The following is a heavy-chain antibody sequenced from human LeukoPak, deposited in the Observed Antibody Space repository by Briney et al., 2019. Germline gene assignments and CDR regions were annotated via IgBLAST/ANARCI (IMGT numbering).Heavy chain of an antibody. CDR1: GGSISSSNYY. V-gene: IGHV4-39*07. CDR2: IYYTGST. J-gene: IGHJ3*02. Sequence: SETLSLTCTVSGGSISSSNYYWGWIRQPPGKGLEWIGSIYYTGSTYYKPSLKSRVTISEDTSKNQFSLKLSSVTAADTVVYYCTFNLGSGSYAFDIWGQGTMVTVSS. CDR3: TFNLGSGSYAFDI. D-gene: IGHD3-10*01.